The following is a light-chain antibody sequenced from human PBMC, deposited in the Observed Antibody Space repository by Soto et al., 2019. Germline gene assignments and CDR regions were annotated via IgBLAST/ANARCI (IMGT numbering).Light chain of an antibody. CDR1: SNDVGAYNS. V-gene: IGLV2-14*01. J-gene: IGLJ1*01. Sequence: QSVLTQPASVSGSPGQSIAISCTGTSNDVGAYNSVSWYQQYPGKAPKLMIHDVSNRPSGVSDRFSGSKSGNTASLTISGLQAEDEADYYCSSYTSSNTYVFGTGTKVTVL. CDR3: SSYTSSNTYV. CDR2: DVS.